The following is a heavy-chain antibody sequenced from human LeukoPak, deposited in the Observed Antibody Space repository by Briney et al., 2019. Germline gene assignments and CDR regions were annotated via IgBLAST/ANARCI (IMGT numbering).Heavy chain of an antibody. D-gene: IGHD3-22*01. V-gene: IGHV1-18*01. CDR1: GYTFTSYG. J-gene: IGHJ4*02. CDR2: ISAYNGNT. Sequence: GASVKVSCKAYGYTFTSYGISLVRQAPGQGLEWMGWISAYNGNTNYAQKLQGRVTMTEDTSTDTAYMELSSLRSEDTAVYYCATGLPLYYYDSSGYPGWFDYWGQGTLVTVSS. CDR3: ATGLPLYYYDSSGYPGWFDY.